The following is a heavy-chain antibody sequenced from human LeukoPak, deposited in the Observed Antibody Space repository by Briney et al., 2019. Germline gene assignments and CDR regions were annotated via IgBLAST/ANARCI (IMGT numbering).Heavy chain of an antibody. J-gene: IGHJ4*02. CDR2: INSDGSST. Sequence: PGGSLRLSCAASGFTFNRYWMHWVRQGPGKGLVWVSRINSDGSSTNYADSVKGRFTISRDNAKNTLYLQMNSLGAEDTAVYYCARDLRTPSDTNIAIDYWGQGTLVTVSS. CDR3: ARDLRTPSDTNIAIDY. D-gene: IGHD4-23*01. V-gene: IGHV3-74*01. CDR1: GFTFNRYW.